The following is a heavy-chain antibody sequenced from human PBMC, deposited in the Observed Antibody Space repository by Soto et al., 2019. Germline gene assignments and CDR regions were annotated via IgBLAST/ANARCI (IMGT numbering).Heavy chain of an antibody. CDR1: GFTFSSYA. V-gene: IGHV3-23*01. D-gene: IGHD6-13*01. Sequence: GSLRLSCAASGFTFSSYAMSWVRQAPGKGLEWVSAISGSGGSTYYADSVKGRFTISRDNSKNTLYLQMNSLRAEDTAVYYCARAGVAAAGLNWFDPWGQGTLVTVSS. J-gene: IGHJ5*02. CDR2: ISGSGGST. CDR3: ARAGVAAAGLNWFDP.